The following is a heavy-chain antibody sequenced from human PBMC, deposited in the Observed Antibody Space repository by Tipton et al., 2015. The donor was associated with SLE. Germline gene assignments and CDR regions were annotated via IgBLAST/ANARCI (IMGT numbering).Heavy chain of an antibody. CDR1: GGSFSGYY. V-gene: IGHV4-34*01. Sequence: TLSLTCGPDGGSFSGYYWSWFRQPPGKGLEWIGEITQSGRTYYNPSLKSRLTISVDSSRNQISLKLSSVTAADTAVYFCARRLYGDNGYFGLWGRGTLVSASS. CDR3: ARRLYGDNGYFGL. D-gene: IGHD4-17*01. J-gene: IGHJ2*01. CDR2: ITQSGRT.